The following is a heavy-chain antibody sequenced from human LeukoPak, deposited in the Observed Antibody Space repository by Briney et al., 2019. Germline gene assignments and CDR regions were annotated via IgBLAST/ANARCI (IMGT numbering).Heavy chain of an antibody. J-gene: IGHJ4*02. D-gene: IGHD3-22*01. Sequence: ASVTVSCKASGYTFTSYGISWVRQAPGQGLEWMGWIAPNNGNTKYVQNLQGRVTMTTDTSTSTAYMELRSLRSDDTAVYYCVRTFHYYDSSGYLYYFDYWGQAPLDTVSS. V-gene: IGHV1-18*01. CDR1: GYTFTSYG. CDR2: IAPNNGNT. CDR3: VRTFHYYDSSGYLYYFDY.